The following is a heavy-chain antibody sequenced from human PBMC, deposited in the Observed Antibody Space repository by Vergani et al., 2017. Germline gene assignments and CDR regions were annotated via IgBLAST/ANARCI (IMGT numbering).Heavy chain of an antibody. CDR2: ISAYNGNT. CDR1: GYTFTSYG. D-gene: IGHD2-21*02. CDR3: ARDAAYCGGDCSPNWFDP. V-gene: IGHV1-18*04. J-gene: IGHJ5*02. Sequence: QVQLVQSGAEVKKPGASVKVSCKTSGYTFTSYGISWVRQAPGQGLEWMGWISAYNGNTNYAQKLQGRVTMTTDTSTSTAYMELRSLRSDDTAVYYCARDAAYCGGDCSPNWFDPWGQGTLVTVSS.